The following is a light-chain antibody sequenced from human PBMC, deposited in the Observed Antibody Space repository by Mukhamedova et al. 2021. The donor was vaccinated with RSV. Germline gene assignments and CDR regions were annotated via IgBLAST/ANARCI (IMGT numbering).Light chain of an antibody. CDR3: MQALETPRT. J-gene: IGKJ1*01. CDR2: LAS. V-gene: IGKV2-28*01. Sequence: GQSPQPLIFLASTRASGVSDRFSGSGSGTDFTLKISRVEADDVGNYYCMQALETPRTFGQGTKVEMK.